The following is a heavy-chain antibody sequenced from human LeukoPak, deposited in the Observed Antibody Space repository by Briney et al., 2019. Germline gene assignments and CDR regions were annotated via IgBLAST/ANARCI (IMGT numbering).Heavy chain of an antibody. CDR3: ARDGSFDY. CDR1: GFTFSSYE. Sequence: GSLRLSCAASGFTFSSYEMNWIRQPAGKGLEWIGRIYTSGSTNYNPSLKSRVTISVDTSKNQFSLKLSSVTAADTAVYYCARDGSFDYWGQGTLVTVSS. CDR2: IYTSGST. J-gene: IGHJ4*02. V-gene: IGHV4-4*07.